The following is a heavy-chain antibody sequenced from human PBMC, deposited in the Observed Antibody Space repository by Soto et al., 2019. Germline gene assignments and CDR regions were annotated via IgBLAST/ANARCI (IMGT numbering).Heavy chain of an antibody. J-gene: IGHJ3*02. CDR3: ARQWVGSTPDAFEI. D-gene: IGHD1-26*01. Sequence: QVQLVESGGGVVQPGRSLRLSCAASGFTFSSYAMHWVRQAPGKGLEWVALISYDGSNKYYADSVKGRFAISRDNSKNTLSLQMNSLGAADTAVYYCARQWVGSTPDAFEIWGQGTMVTVSS. CDR2: ISYDGSNK. V-gene: IGHV3-30*09. CDR1: GFTFSSYA.